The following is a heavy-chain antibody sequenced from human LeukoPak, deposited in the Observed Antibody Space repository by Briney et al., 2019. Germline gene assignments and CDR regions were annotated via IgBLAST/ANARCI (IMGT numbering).Heavy chain of an antibody. J-gene: IGHJ4*02. V-gene: IGHV4-59*07. CDR2: IYYSGST. D-gene: IGHD3-10*01. CDR3: ARAPHRYYYIDY. CDR1: GGSISSYY. Sequence: SDTLSLTCTVSGGSISSYYWSWIRQPPGKGLEWIGYIYYSGSTNYNPSLKSRVTISVDTSKNQFSLKLSSVTAADTAVHSCARAPHRYYYIDYWGQGTLVTVPS.